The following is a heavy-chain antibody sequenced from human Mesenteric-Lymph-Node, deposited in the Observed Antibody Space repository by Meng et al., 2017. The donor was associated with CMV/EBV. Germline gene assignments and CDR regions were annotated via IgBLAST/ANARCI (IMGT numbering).Heavy chain of an antibody. Sequence: ASVKVSCKTSGYSFTNYGISWVRQAPGQGLEWMGWISGYNDNTRYAQKFQGRVTMTTDTSTSTAYMEVRGLRSDDTAVYYCATEPPLGYRFDYWGQGTLVTVS. D-gene: IGHD5-12*01. CDR1: GYSFTNYG. J-gene: IGHJ4*02. V-gene: IGHV1-18*01. CDR2: ISGYNDNT. CDR3: ATEPPLGYRFDY.